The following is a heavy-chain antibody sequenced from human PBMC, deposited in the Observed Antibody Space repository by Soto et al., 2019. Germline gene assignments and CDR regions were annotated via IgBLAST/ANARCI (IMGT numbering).Heavy chain of an antibody. Sequence: SEKVSCKSSGDALGRNFIHLLRQAPGQGLEWMGGIIPMFPTTNYAQRFKGRPTIYADKSTGKAYLEMTSLRSEDTAMQYCTKDGYSSYFDYWGQGTLVTVSS. CDR3: TKDGYSSYFDY. J-gene: IGHJ4*02. D-gene: IGHD2-2*03. CDR2: IIPMFPTT. CDR1: GDALGRNF. V-gene: IGHV1-69*06.